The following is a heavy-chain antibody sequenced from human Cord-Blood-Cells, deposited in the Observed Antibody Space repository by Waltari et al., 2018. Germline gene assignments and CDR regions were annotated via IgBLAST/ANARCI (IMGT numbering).Heavy chain of an antibody. CDR1: GGSFSGYY. Sequence: QVQLQQWGAGLLKPSETLSPTCAVHGGSFSGYYWSWIRQPQGKGLAWIGVINHRGSTNYNPSLKSRVTISVDTSKNQFSLKLSSVTAADTAVYYCARGGKGDFWSGDYWGQGTLVTVSS. D-gene: IGHD3-3*01. CDR2: INHRGST. V-gene: IGHV4-34*01. J-gene: IGHJ4*02. CDR3: ARGGKGDFWSGDY.